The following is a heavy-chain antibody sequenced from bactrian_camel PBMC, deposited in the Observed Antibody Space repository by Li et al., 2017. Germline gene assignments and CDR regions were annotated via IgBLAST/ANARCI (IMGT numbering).Heavy chain of an antibody. CDR1: LYIYSSYC. J-gene: IGHJ6*01. V-gene: IGHV3S53*01. CDR2: IRRDDLT. D-gene: IGHD2*01. Sequence: HVQLVESGGGSVQTGGSLRLSCEISLYIYSSYCMAWFRQSPGKEPEAVAAIRRDDLTAYTDSVKGRVTVSRDNANNTVNLMMNSLKPEDTAMYYCAANFGPYCSGPYLARRANFLGQGTQVTVSS.